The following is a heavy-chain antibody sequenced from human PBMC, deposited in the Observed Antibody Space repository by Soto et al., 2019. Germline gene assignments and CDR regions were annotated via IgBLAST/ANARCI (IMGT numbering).Heavy chain of an antibody. Sequence: QVQLVQSGAEVKKPGSSVKVSCKASGGTFSSYTISWVRQAPGQGLEWMGRIIPILGIANYAQKFQGSVTITADKTTSTAYMELSSLRSEDTAVYYCARDLLSIAAAGGSGWGQGTLVTVSS. CDR1: GGTFSSYT. D-gene: IGHD6-13*01. J-gene: IGHJ4*02. V-gene: IGHV1-69*08. CDR3: ARDLLSIAAAGGSG. CDR2: IIPILGIA.